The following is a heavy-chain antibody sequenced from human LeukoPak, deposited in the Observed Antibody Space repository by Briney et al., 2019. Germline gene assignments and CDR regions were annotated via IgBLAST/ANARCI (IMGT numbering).Heavy chain of an antibody. J-gene: IGHJ6*02. D-gene: IGHD2-2*03. CDR2: MNPNSGNT. CDR3: ARVKFGYCSSTSCYSGFGMDV. CDR1: GYTFTSYD. Sequence: GASVKVSCKASGYTFTSYDINWVRQATGQGLEWMGWMNPNSGNTGYAQKFQGRVTMTRNTSISTAYMELSSLRSEDTAVYYCARVKFGYCSSTSCYSGFGMDVWGQGTTVTVSS. V-gene: IGHV1-8*01.